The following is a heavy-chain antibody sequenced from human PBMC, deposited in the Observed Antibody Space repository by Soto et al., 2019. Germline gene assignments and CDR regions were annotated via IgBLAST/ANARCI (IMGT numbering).Heavy chain of an antibody. CDR2: ILPMFGAV. Sequence: QVQLVQSGTEVKKSGSSVKVSCKASGGTSSNFVFTWVRQVPGQGLAWLGGILPMFGAVKYAQKFQDRLISTADRATHNAAMELGSLRAEATAVYYCARPKRSGYDRGDSYDHTMDVWGNGTTVTVSP. D-gene: IGHD3-3*01. CDR3: ARPKRSGYDRGDSYDHTMDV. CDR1: GGTSSNFV. J-gene: IGHJ6*04. V-gene: IGHV1-69*06.